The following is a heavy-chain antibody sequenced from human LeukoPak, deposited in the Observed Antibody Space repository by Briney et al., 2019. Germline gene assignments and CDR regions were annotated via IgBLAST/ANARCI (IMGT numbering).Heavy chain of an antibody. Sequence: GGSLRLSCGGAGFTFSSFAMHWVRQAPGKGLEWVAVISYDGSNKYYADSVKGRFTISRDNSKNTVYLQMDSLRAEDTAVYYCARSYSGSYRDAFDIWGQGTMVTVSS. J-gene: IGHJ3*02. D-gene: IGHD1-26*01. CDR2: ISYDGSNK. CDR1: GFTFSSFA. CDR3: ARSYSGSYRDAFDI. V-gene: IGHV3-30-3*01.